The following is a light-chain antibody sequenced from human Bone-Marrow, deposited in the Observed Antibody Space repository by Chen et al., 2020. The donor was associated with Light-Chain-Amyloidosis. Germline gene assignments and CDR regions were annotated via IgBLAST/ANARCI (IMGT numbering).Light chain of an antibody. J-gene: IGLJ2*01. CDR3: QSADSSGTYEVI. V-gene: IGLV3-25*03. CDR1: DLPTKY. Sequence: SYELTQPPSVSVSPGQTARITCSGDDLPTKYAYWYQQKPGQAPVLVIHRDTERPSGISERFSGSSSGTTATLNISGVQAEDEADYHCQSADSSGTYEVIFGGGTKMNVL. CDR2: RDT.